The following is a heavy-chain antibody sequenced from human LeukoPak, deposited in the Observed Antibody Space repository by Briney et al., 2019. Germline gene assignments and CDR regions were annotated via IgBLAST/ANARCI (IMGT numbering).Heavy chain of an antibody. Sequence: GGSLRLSCAASGFTFSSYAMSWVRQAPGKGLAWVSAISGSGGSTYYADSVKGRFTISRDNSKNTLYLQMNSLRAEDTAVYYCARDTAMVRDFDYWGQGTLVTVSS. J-gene: IGHJ4*02. D-gene: IGHD5-18*01. CDR2: ISGSGGST. V-gene: IGHV3-23*01. CDR3: ARDTAMVRDFDY. CDR1: GFTFSSYA.